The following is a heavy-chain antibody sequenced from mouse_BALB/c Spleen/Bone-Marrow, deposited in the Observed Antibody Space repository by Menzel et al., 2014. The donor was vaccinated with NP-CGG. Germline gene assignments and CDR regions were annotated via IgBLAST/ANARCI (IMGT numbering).Heavy chain of an antibody. D-gene: IGHD2-14*01. V-gene: IGHV1-80*01. J-gene: IGHJ3*01. Sequence: QVQLQQSGAELVRPGSSVKISCKASGYAFSSYWMNWVKQRPGRGLEWIGQFCPGDGDTNYNGKFKGKATLTADKSSSTAYMQLSSLTSEDSAVYFCARSLYYRYDGFAYWGQGTLVTVSA. CDR1: GYAFSSYW. CDR3: ARSLYYRYDGFAY. CDR2: FCPGDGDT.